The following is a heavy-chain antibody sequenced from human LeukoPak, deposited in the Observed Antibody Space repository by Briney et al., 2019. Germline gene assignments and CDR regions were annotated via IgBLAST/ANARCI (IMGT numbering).Heavy chain of an antibody. V-gene: IGHV4-39*01. CDR2: IYYSGST. D-gene: IGHD6-6*01. Sequence: SETLSLTCTVSGGSISSSSYYWGWIRQPPGKGLEWIGSIYYSGSTYYNPSLKSRVTISVDTSNNQVSLKLRSVTAADTAVYYCARDSSSSRPPYYYYGMDVWGQGTTVTVSS. J-gene: IGHJ6*02. CDR3: ARDSSSSRPPYYYYGMDV. CDR1: GGSISSSSYY.